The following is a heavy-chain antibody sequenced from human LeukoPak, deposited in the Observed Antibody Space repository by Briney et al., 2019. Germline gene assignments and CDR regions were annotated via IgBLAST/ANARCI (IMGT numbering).Heavy chain of an antibody. Sequence: GESLKISRKGSGYMFTNYWISWVRQMPGKGLEWLGRIDPGDSYTTYSPSFQGHVTISAVKSSATAYLQWSSLKASDTAMYYCARLKMIEMANPLDYWGQGTLVTVSS. CDR2: IDPGDSYT. CDR3: ARLKMIEMANPLDY. CDR1: GYMFTNYW. V-gene: IGHV5-10-1*01. J-gene: IGHJ4*02. D-gene: IGHD5-24*01.